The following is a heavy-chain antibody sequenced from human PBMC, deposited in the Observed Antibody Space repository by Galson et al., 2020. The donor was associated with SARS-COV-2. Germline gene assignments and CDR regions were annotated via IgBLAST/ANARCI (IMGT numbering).Heavy chain of an antibody. V-gene: IGHV1-46*03. J-gene: IGHJ4*02. CDR3: ARDTYYYDSSGYLIDY. D-gene: IGHD3-22*01. CDR2: INPSGGST. Sequence: ASVKVSCKASGYTFTSYYMHWVRQAPGQGLEWMGIINPSGGSTSYAQKFQGRVTMTRDTSTSTVYMELSSLRSEDTAVYYCARDTYYYDSSGYLIDYWGQGTLVTVSS. CDR1: GYTFTSYY.